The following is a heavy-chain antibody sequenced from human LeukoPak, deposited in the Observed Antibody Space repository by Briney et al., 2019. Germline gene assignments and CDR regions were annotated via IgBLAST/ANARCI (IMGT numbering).Heavy chain of an antibody. CDR1: GFTFSTSW. V-gene: IGHV3-7*03. Sequence: GGSLRLSCAASGFTFSTSWMSWVRQAPGKGLEWVANIKEDGSERYYVDSVKGRFTISRDNAKNSLYLQMNSLRPEDTAVYHCARGGSTRDYWGQGTLVTVSS. CDR3: ARGGSTRDY. D-gene: IGHD3-16*01. J-gene: IGHJ4*02. CDR2: IKEDGSER.